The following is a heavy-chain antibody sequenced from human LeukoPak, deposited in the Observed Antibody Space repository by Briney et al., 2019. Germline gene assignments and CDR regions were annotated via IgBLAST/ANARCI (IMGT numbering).Heavy chain of an antibody. CDR1: GFSFSTYW. CDR3: AREAGGYSGYETYFDY. D-gene: IGHD5-12*01. J-gene: IGHJ4*02. CDR2: IKQDGSEK. V-gene: IGHV3-7*01. Sequence: PGGSLRLSCETSGFSFSTYWMSWVRQAPGKGLEWVANIKQDGSEKYYVDSVKGRFTISRDNAKNSLYLQMNSLRAEDTAVYYCAREAGGYSGYETYFDYWGQGTLVTVSS.